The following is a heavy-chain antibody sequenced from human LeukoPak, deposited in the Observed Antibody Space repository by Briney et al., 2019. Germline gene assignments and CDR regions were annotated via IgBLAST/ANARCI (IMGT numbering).Heavy chain of an antibody. CDR2: IYTSGST. J-gene: IGHJ4*02. CDR1: GGSISSYY. Sequence: SETLSLTCTVSGGSISSYYWSWIRQPAGKGLEWIGRIYTSGSTNYNLSLKSRVTISVDTSKNQFSLKLSSVTAADTAVYYCAGGVTIVRGTSKHFDYWGQGTLVTVSS. D-gene: IGHD3-10*01. CDR3: AGGVTIVRGTSKHFDY. V-gene: IGHV4-4*07.